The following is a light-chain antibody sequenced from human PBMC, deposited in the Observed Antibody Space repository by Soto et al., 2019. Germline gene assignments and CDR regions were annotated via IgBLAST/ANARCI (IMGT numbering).Light chain of an antibody. CDR1: RDISNS. J-gene: IGKJ1*01. Sequence: DIQMTQSPSSVSASVGDRLTITCRASRDISNSLAWYQQTPGKAPKLLLRGASSLHRGVPSRFSGGGAGTEFTLTISSLQPEEFATYYCQQTSAFPRTFGQGTK. CDR2: GAS. CDR3: QQTSAFPRT. V-gene: IGKV1-12*01.